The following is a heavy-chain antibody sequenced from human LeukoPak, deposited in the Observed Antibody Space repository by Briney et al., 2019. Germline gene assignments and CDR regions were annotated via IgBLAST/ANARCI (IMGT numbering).Heavy chain of an antibody. V-gene: IGHV4-61*01. CDR3: AGGYSYGSFDY. J-gene: IGHJ4*02. CDR1: GGSVSSGSYY. D-gene: IGHD5-18*01. CDR2: IYYSGST. Sequence: SETLSLTCTVSGGSVSSGSYYWSWIRQPPGKGLEWIGYIYYSGSTNYNPSLKSRVTISVDTSKNQFSLKLSSVTAADTAVYYCAGGYSYGSFDYWGQGTLVTVSS.